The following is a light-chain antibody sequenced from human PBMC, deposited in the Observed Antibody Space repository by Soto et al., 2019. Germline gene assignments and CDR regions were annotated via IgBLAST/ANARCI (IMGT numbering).Light chain of an antibody. J-gene: IGKJ2*01. CDR2: DVS. CDR3: QQYNTYQYT. Sequence: DIQMTQSPSTLSAFVGDRVTITCRASQSISTWLAWYQQKPGKAPNLLIYDVSRLESGVPSRFSGSGSGTEFTLTISSLQTDDFATYYCQQYNTYQYTFGQGTKLEIK. CDR1: QSISTW. V-gene: IGKV1-5*01.